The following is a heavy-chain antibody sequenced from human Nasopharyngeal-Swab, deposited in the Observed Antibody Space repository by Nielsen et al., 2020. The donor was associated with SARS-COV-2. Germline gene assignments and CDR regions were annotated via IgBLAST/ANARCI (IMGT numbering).Heavy chain of an antibody. D-gene: IGHD3-3*01. Sequence: GGSLRLSCAASGFTFSSYSMNWVRQAPGKGLEWVSSISSSSSHIYYADSVKGRFTISRDNAKNSLYLQMNSLRAEDTAVYYCARHLPLRFLEWLFPDYFDYWGQGTLVTVSS. J-gene: IGHJ4*02. CDR2: ISSSSSHI. V-gene: IGHV3-21*01. CDR1: GFTFSSYS. CDR3: ARHLPLRFLEWLFPDYFDY.